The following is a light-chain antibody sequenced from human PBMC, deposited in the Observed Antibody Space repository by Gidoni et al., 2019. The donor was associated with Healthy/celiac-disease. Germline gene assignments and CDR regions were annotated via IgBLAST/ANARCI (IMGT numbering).Light chain of an antibody. CDR2: GAS. Sequence: EIVLTQSPGTLSVSPGERATLSCRASQSVSSSYLAWYQQKPGQAPRLLIYGASSRATSIPDRFSGSGSGTDFTLTISRLEPEDFAVYYCQQYGSSPWTFGQGTKVEIK. J-gene: IGKJ1*01. CDR1: QSVSSSY. CDR3: QQYGSSPWT. V-gene: IGKV3-20*01.